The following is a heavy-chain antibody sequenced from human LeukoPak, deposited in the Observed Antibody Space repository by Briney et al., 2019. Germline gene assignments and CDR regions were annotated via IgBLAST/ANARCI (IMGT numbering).Heavy chain of an antibody. D-gene: IGHD5-12*01. CDR2: IHYSGST. CDR1: GGSISSYY. J-gene: IGHJ3*02. V-gene: IGHV4-59*08. Sequence: SETLSLTCTVSGGSISSYYWSWIRQPPGKGLEWIGYIHYSGSTNYNPSLKSRVTISVDTSKNQFSLKLSSVTAADTAVYYCARHVGYFDAFDIWGQGTMVTVSS. CDR3: ARHVGYFDAFDI.